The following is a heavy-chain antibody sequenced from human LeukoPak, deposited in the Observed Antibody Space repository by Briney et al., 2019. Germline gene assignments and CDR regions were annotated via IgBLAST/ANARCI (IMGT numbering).Heavy chain of an antibody. CDR2: FNNMEIYT. Sequence: PGGSLRLSCAASGFSLSDYYMSWIRQAPGKGLEWIAYFNNMEIYTSYAESVKGRFTISRDSAKNSLYLQMNSLRADDTAVYYCASGTAEAPLDNWGQGTLVTVSS. V-gene: IGHV3-11*03. D-gene: IGHD6-13*01. J-gene: IGHJ4*02. CDR3: ASGTAEAPLDN. CDR1: GFSLSDYY.